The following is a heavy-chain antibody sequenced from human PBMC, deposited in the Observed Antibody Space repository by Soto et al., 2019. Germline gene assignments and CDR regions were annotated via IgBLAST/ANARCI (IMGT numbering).Heavy chain of an antibody. V-gene: IGHV3-74*01. J-gene: IGHJ4*02. CDR2: INSDGSST. CDR1: GFTFSSYW. Sequence: PGGSLRLSCAASGFTFSSYWVHWVRQAPGEGLVWVSRINSDGSSTNYADFVKGRFTISRDNAKNTLYLQMNSLRVEDTAVYYCSRVGGSTWHWGQGTLVTVSS. CDR3: SRVGGSTWH. D-gene: IGHD1-26*01.